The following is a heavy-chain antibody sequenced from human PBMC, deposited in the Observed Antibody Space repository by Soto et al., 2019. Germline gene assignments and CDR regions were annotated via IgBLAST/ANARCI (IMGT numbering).Heavy chain of an antibody. V-gene: IGHV4-4*02. D-gene: IGHD6-13*01. CDR1: GGSISSSNW. CDR2: IYRSGTT. J-gene: IGHJ4*02. CDR3: ARGIAAAGPIDY. Sequence: QVQLQESGPGLVKPSGTLSLTCAVSGGSISSSNWWSCVRQPPGGGLEWIGEIYRSGTTNYTPSLKRRVTISVHKSKNQFSPKRSSVTAADTAVYYCARGIAAAGPIDYWGQGTLFTVSS.